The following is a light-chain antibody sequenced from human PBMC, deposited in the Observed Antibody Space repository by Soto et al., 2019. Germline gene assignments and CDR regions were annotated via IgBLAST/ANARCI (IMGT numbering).Light chain of an antibody. CDR3: QQSYSNQWT. CDR1: KSISSY. Sequence: DIQMSQYPSSLSASVRDRDTITCRASKSISSYLNWYQQKPGKAPKVLIYAASSLQSRVPSRFSGSESGNDFTLTITRLQPEDFATYYSQQSYSNQWTFGQWTKVEIK. J-gene: IGKJ1*01. CDR2: AAS. V-gene: IGKV1-39*01.